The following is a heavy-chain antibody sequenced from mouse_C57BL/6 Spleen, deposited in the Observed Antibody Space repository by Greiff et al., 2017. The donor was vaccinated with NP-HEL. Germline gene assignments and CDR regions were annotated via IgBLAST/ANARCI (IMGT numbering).Heavy chain of an antibody. CDR2: INPSNGGT. J-gene: IGHJ3*01. CDR3: ARSVSYYSNYVAY. Sequence: QVQLQQPGTELVKPGASVKLSCKASGYTFTSYWMHWVKQRPGQGLEWIGNINPSNGGTNYNEKFKSKATLTVDKSSSTAYMQLSSLTSDDSAVYYCARSVSYYSNYVAYWGQGTLVTVSA. CDR1: GYTFTSYW. D-gene: IGHD2-5*01. V-gene: IGHV1-53*01.